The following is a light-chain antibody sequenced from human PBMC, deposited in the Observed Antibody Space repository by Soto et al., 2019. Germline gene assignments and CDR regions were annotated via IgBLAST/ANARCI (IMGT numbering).Light chain of an antibody. CDR2: EVS. CDR1: SSDVGGYNY. CDR3: SSYTSSSTYV. J-gene: IGLJ1*01. V-gene: IGLV2-14*01. Sequence: LTQPASVSGSPGQSITISCTGTSSDVGGYNYVSWYQQHPGKAPKLMIYEVSNRPSGVSNRFSGSKSGNTASLTISGLQAEDEADYYCSSYTSSSTYVFGNGTKVTVL.